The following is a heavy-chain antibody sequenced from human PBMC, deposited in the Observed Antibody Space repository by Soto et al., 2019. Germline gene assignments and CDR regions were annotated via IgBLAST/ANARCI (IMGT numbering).Heavy chain of an antibody. D-gene: IGHD2-21*01. V-gene: IGHV3-30*03. CDR3: ATGTGDCYNDFFDY. CDR1: GFTFSSYG. J-gene: IGHJ4*02. CDR2: ISYDGSNK. Sequence: QVQLVESGGGGVQPGRSLRLSCAASGFTFSSYGMHWVRQAPGKGLEWVAVISYDGSNKYYADSVKGRFTISRDNSKNTLYLQMNSLRAEDTAVYYCATGTGDCYNDFFDYWGQGTLVTVSS.